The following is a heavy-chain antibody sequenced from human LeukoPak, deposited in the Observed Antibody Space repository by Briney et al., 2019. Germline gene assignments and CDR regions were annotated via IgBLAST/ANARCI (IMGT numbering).Heavy chain of an antibody. CDR3: TRDRLGYSYGSPFDY. J-gene: IGHJ4*02. Sequence: EPGGSLRLSCTASGFTFGDYATSWFRQAPGKGLEWVGFIRSKAYGGTTEYAASVKGRFTISRDDSKSIAYLQMNSLKTEDTAVYYCTRDRLGYSYGSPFDYWGQGTLVTVSS. V-gene: IGHV3-49*03. D-gene: IGHD5-18*01. CDR2: IRSKAYGGTT. CDR1: GFTFGDYA.